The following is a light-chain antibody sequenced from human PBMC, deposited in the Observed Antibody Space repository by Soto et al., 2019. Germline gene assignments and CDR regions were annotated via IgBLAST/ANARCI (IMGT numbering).Light chain of an antibody. CDR1: SSDVGGYNY. CDR2: DVS. CDR3: SSDTSTAGV. Sequence: QSALTQPASVSGSPGQSITISCTGTSSDVGGYNYVSWYQQHPGKAPKLMIYDVSNRPSGVSNRFSGSKSGNTASLTISGLQAEVDSYYYCSSDTSTAGVFGGGTKLTVL. J-gene: IGLJ2*01. V-gene: IGLV2-14*01.